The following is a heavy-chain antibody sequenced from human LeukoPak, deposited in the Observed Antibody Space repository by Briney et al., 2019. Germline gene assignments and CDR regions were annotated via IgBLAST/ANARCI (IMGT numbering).Heavy chain of an antibody. CDR2: ISSNGGST. J-gene: IGHJ4*02. Sequence: PGGSLRLSCAASGFTFSIYAMHWVRQAPGKGLEYVSAISSNGGSTYYANSVKGRFTISGDNSKNTLYLQMGSLRAEDMAVYYCARDFDDSSGSNYWGQGTLVTVSS. CDR3: ARDFDDSSGSNY. CDR1: GFTFSIYA. V-gene: IGHV3-64*01. D-gene: IGHD3-22*01.